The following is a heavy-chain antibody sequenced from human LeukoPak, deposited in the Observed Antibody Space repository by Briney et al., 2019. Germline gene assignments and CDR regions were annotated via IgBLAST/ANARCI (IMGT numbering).Heavy chain of an antibody. CDR3: ARVAGVSYNYFDS. CDR2: FTPYNGDT. CDR1: GYTFITYG. J-gene: IGHJ4*02. Sequence: ASVNVSCKASGYTFITYGITWVRQAPGQGLEWMGWFTPYNGDTNYAQNLQDRVTMTTDTSTSTAYMELRSPRSDDTAVYFCARVAGVSYNYFDSWGQGTLVTVSS. V-gene: IGHV1-18*01. D-gene: IGHD1-26*01.